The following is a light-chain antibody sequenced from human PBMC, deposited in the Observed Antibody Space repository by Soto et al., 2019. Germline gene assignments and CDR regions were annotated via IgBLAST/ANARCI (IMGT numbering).Light chain of an antibody. CDR1: SSDVGGYNS. Sequence: QSVLTQPASVPASPGQSITISYTRTSSDVGGYNSVSWYRPEPGNAPKLLFYDVTYRPSGVSNRFSGSKSGNTASLTISGLQSEDEADYHCSSFTSSITYVFGTGTKVTVL. CDR3: SSFTSSITYV. CDR2: DVT. V-gene: IGLV2-14*01. J-gene: IGLJ1*01.